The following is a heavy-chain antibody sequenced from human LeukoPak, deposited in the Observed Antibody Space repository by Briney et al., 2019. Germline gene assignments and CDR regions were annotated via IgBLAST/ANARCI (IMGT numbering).Heavy chain of an antibody. J-gene: IGHJ4*02. Sequence: GGSLRLSCAASGFTFSRYAMSWVRQAPGKGLEWVAFIRYDGSNKYYADSVKGRFTISRDNSKNTLYLQMNSLRAEDTAVYYCASVRSGSFDYWGQGTLVTVSS. V-gene: IGHV3-30*02. CDR2: IRYDGSNK. CDR1: GFTFSRYA. D-gene: IGHD6-19*01. CDR3: ASVRSGSFDY.